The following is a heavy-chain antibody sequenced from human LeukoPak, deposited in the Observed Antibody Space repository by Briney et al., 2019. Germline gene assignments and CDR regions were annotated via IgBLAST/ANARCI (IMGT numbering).Heavy chain of an antibody. J-gene: IGHJ6*03. Sequence: GASVKVSCKASGYTITGYYMHWVRQAPGQGLEWMGWINPNSGGTNYAQKFQGRVTMTRDTSISTAYIELSRLRSDDTAVYYCAREAATPDYYYYYMDVWGKGTTVTISS. CDR3: AREAATPDYYYYYMDV. D-gene: IGHD2-15*01. CDR1: GYTITGYY. V-gene: IGHV1-2*02. CDR2: INPNSGGT.